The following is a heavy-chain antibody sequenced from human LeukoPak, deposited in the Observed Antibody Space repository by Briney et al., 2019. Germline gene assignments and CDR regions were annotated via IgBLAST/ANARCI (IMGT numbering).Heavy chain of an antibody. V-gene: IGHV4-61*05. Sequence: SETLSLTCTVSGGSISSSSYYWGWIRQPPGKGLEWIGYIYYSGSTNYNPSLKSRVTISVDTSKNQFSLKLSSVTAADTAVYYCAREYYDFWSGSLRFDYWGQGTLVTVSS. D-gene: IGHD3-3*01. CDR3: AREYYDFWSGSLRFDY. CDR2: IYYSGST. J-gene: IGHJ4*02. CDR1: GGSISSSSYY.